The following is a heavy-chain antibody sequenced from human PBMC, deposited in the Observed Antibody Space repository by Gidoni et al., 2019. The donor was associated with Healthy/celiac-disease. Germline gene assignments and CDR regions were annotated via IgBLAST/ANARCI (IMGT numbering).Heavy chain of an antibody. V-gene: IGHV3-23*01. Sequence: EVQLLESGGGLVQPGGSLRLSCAASGFTFRSSAISWVRQAPGKGLEWVSAISGSGGSTYYADSVKGRFTISRDNSKNTLYLQMNSLRAEDTAVYYCAKSPMRDIVVVPAARRIDYWGQGTLVTVSS. D-gene: IGHD2-2*01. CDR3: AKSPMRDIVVVPAARRIDY. J-gene: IGHJ4*02. CDR2: ISGSGGST. CDR1: GFTFRSSA.